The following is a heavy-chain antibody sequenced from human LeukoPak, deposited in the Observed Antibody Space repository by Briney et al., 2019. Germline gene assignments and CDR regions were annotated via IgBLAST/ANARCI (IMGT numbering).Heavy chain of an antibody. Sequence: GGSLRLSCAATGFTFSYYTMSWVRQAPGKGLEWVSSISSTGSSIYYADSVKGRFTISRDNAKNSLYLQMSSLRVEDTAVYYCARDDVAWNDVHWFDPWGQGTLVTVSS. V-gene: IGHV3-21*01. CDR1: GFTFSYYT. CDR3: ARDDVAWNDVHWFDP. J-gene: IGHJ5*02. CDR2: ISSTGSSI. D-gene: IGHD1-1*01.